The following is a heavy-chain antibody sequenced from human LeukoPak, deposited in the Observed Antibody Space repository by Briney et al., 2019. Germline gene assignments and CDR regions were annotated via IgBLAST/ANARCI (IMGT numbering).Heavy chain of an antibody. Sequence: ASVKVSCKASGYTFTRYDINWVRQATGQGLEWMGWISGYNGNTKYAQKLQGRVTMTIDTSTSTAYMDLRSLRSDDTAVYYCARGEIYDHWGQGTLVTVSS. CDR3: ARGEIYDH. J-gene: IGHJ4*02. CDR1: GYTFTRYD. CDR2: ISGYNGNT. D-gene: IGHD5/OR15-5a*01. V-gene: IGHV1-18*01.